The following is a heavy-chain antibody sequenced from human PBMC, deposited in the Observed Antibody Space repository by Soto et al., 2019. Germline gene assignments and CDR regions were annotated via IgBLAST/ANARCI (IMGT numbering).Heavy chain of an antibody. D-gene: IGHD1-1*01. CDR3: AGGRNWNDSN. CDR2: NYSSRST. V-gene: IGHV4-31*03. Sequence: QVQLQESGPGLVKPSQTLSLTCTVSGGSISSGGYYWSWIRQHPGKGLEWIGYNYSSRSTYYNPSRTSRVTTSVDTSKNQFSLKLSSVTAADTAVDYCAGGRNWNDSNWGQGTLVTVSS. J-gene: IGHJ4*02. CDR1: GGSISSGGYY.